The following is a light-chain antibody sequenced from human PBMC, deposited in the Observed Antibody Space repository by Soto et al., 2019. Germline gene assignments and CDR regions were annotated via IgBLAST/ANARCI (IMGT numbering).Light chain of an antibody. CDR2: GAS. Sequence: EIVMTQSPATLSVSPGERATLSCRASRSVSSNVAWYQQRAGQAPRLLIYGASTRATGNPARFSGSRSGTEFTLTISSLQSEDFAFYYCQQYNDWPLTFGGGTKVEIK. V-gene: IGKV3-15*01. J-gene: IGKJ4*01. CDR1: RSVSSN. CDR3: QQYNDWPLT.